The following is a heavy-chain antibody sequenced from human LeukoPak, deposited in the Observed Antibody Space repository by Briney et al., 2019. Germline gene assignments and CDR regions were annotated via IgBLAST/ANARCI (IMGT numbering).Heavy chain of an antibody. J-gene: IGHJ4*02. V-gene: IGHV4-59*08. CDR2: TYNSGNT. CDR1: GDSISSYY. Sequence: SETLSLTCTVSGDSISSYYWSWIRQSPEKGLEWIGYTYNSGNTRYNPSLKSRVTISVDTSKNQFSLKLSSVTAADTAVYYCARRHNSGWFHYCDYWGQGTLVTVSS. CDR3: ARRHNSGWFHYCDY. D-gene: IGHD6-19*01.